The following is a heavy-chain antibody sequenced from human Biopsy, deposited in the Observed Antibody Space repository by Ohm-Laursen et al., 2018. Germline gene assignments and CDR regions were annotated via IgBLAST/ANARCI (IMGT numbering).Heavy chain of an antibody. J-gene: IGHJ4*02. CDR3: ARNTGWYGDLYYFDY. CDR1: GYSFTSYY. CDR2: FAPENGKT. D-gene: IGHD6-19*01. Sequence: ASVKVSCKASGYSFTSYYMHWVRQAPGRGLEWMGGFAPENGKTIYAQKFQGRVTMTEDTSTDTAYMELSSLRSEDTAVYFCARNTGWYGDLYYFDYWGQGTLVTVSS. V-gene: IGHV1-24*01.